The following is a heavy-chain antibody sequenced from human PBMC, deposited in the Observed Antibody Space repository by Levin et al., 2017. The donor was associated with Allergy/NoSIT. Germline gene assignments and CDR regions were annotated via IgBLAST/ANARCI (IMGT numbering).Heavy chain of an antibody. V-gene: IGHV3-11*01. CDR3: ARPLGYCSSAGCYAALEY. Sequence: GESLKISCEASGFMFRDYYMFWVRQAPGKGLEWISYISAYDGTKKYADSVQGRVTISRDSAKSSLFLQMNNLRVEDTAVYYCARPLGYCSSAGCYAALEYWGRGTLVTGSS. CDR1: GFMFRDYY. CDR2: ISAYDGTK. D-gene: IGHD2-2*03. J-gene: IGHJ4*02.